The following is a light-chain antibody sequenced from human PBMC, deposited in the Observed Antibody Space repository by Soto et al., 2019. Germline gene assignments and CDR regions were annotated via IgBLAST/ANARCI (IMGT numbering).Light chain of an antibody. Sequence: DIVLTQSPATLSLSPGERATLSCWVSQSVGSFLAWYQHKPGQAPRLLIYDAYKRAPGIPPRFSGSGSGTDFTLTISSLEPEDFAVYYCQQRDNWPPFTFGPGTRVDI. CDR1: QSVGSF. V-gene: IGKV3-11*01. CDR2: DAY. J-gene: IGKJ3*01. CDR3: QQRDNWPPFT.